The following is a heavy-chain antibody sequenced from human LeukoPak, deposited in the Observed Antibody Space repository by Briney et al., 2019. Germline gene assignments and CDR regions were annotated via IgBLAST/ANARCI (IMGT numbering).Heavy chain of an antibody. Sequence: SETLSLTCTVSGGSISSYYWSWIRQPPGKGLEWIGYIYYSGSTYYNPSLKSRVTISVDTSKNQFSLKLSSVTAADTAVYYCARYYDYVWGSFDYWGQGTLVTVSS. D-gene: IGHD3-16*01. CDR2: IYYSGST. CDR3: ARYYDYVWGSFDY. CDR1: GGSISSYY. V-gene: IGHV4-59*08. J-gene: IGHJ4*02.